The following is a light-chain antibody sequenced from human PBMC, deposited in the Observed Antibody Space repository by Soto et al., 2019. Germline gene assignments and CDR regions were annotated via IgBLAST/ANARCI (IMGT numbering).Light chain of an antibody. J-gene: IGKJ5*01. Sequence: IQMTQSPSSLSASVGDRVTITCRASQGIRNDLNWYQQKPGRAPKLLIYDASNLEAGVPSRFRGSGSGTDFTFTISRLQPEDIATYYCQQYENLPTFGRGTRLEI. CDR3: QQYENLPT. CDR2: DAS. CDR1: QGIRND. V-gene: IGKV1-33*01.